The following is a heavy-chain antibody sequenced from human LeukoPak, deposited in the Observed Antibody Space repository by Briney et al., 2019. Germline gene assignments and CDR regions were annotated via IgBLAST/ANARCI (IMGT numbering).Heavy chain of an antibody. D-gene: IGHD1-1*01. J-gene: IGHJ6*02. V-gene: IGHV3-9*01. CDR1: GFTFDDYA. Sequence: SLRLSCAASGFTFDDYAMHWVRQAPGKGLEWVSGISWNSGSIGYADSVKGRFTISRDNAKNSLYLQMNSLRAEDTALYYCAKDSAIGTHYYYGMDVWGQGTTVTVSS. CDR3: AKDSAIGTHYYYGMDV. CDR2: ISWNSGSI.